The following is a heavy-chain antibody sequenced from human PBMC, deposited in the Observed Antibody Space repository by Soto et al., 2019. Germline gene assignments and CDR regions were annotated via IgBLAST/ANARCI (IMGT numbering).Heavy chain of an antibody. CDR1: GYTFTSYG. CDR2: ISAYNGNT. D-gene: IGHD3-22*01. Sequence: ASVKVSCKASGYTFTSYGISWARQAPGQGLEWMGWISAYNGNTNYAQKLQGRVTMTTDTSTSTAYMELRSLRSDDTAVYYCARARHYYGGRGSQRDLFGYWGQVTLGTVSS. CDR3: ARARHYYGGRGSQRDLFGY. J-gene: IGHJ4*02. V-gene: IGHV1-18*04.